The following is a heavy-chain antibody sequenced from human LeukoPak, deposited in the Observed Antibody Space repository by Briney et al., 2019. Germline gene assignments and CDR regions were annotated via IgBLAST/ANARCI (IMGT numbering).Heavy chain of an antibody. Sequence: GGSLRLSCAASGFTFSSYSMNWVRQAPGKGLEWVSSISSSSSYIYYADSVKGRFTISRDNAKNSLYLQMNSLRAEDTAVYYCARDEDAAAGLVFDYWAREPWSPSPQ. CDR1: GFTFSSYS. V-gene: IGHV3-21*01. CDR3: ARDEDAAAGLVFDY. D-gene: IGHD6-13*01. CDR2: ISSSSSYI. J-gene: IGHJ4*02.